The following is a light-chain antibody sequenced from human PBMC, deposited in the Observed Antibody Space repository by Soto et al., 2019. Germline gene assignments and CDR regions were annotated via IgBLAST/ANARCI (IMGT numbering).Light chain of an antibody. J-gene: IGLJ2*01. V-gene: IGLV1-44*01. CDR2: TDD. CDR1: HSNVGVNA. CDR3: ASWDDDLNGPI. Sequence: QSVLTQPPSASGTPGQGVVISCSGSHSNVGVNAISWYQHLPGMAPRLLLHTDDQRPSGIPDRFSGSHSGTSASLAISRLQSEDEGHYYCASWDDDLNGPIFAGGTQLTVL.